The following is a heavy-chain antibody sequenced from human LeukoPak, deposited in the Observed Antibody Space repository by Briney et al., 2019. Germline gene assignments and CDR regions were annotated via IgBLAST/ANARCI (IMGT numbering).Heavy chain of an antibody. Sequence: PGGSPRLSCAASGFTFNIYGMHWVRQAPGKGLEWVAFIRNDGRDKYYVDSVKGRFTISRDNSRNTLYLQMNSLKTEDTAVYYCAKDVAQYFDYWGQGTLVTVSS. CDR3: AKDVAQYFDY. J-gene: IGHJ4*02. V-gene: IGHV3-30*02. CDR1: GFTFNIYG. CDR2: IRNDGRDK.